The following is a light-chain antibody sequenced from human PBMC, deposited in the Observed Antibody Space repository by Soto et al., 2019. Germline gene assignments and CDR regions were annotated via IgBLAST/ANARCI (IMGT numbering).Light chain of an antibody. CDR1: QNVANY. CDR2: DTS. J-gene: IGKJ2*01. Sequence: EIVLTQSPATLSLSPGERATLSCRASQNVANYLDWYQQKPRQAPRLLIYDTSTRATGIPARFSGSGSGTDFTLTISSLQSEDFAIYYCQQYNIWPYTFGQGTKLEIK. CDR3: QQYNIWPYT. V-gene: IGKV3-15*01.